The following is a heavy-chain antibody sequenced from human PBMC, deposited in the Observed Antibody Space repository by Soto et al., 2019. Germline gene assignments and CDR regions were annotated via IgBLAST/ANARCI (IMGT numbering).Heavy chain of an antibody. V-gene: IGHV3-9*01. CDR1: GFTFDDYA. D-gene: IGHD6-13*01. J-gene: IGHJ3*02. CDR2: IGGNSGSM. CDR3: AKDMDFGSTPQYEAFDI. Sequence: EVQLVESGGGLVQPGRSLRLSCAASGFTFDDYAMHWVRQAPGKGLEWVSGIGGNSGSMGYAGSVRGRFTISRDNAKDSLYLQMNSLRHEDTALYFCAKDMDFGSTPQYEAFDIWGQGTMVTVSS.